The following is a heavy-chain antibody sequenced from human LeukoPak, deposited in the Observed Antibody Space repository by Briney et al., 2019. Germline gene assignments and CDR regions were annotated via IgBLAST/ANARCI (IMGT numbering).Heavy chain of an antibody. Sequence: PSETLSLTCTVSGSSIGSGSYYWSWIRQPAGKGLEWIGRISTDGSTNYNPSLKSRVTLSLDTSKSQFFLDLTSVTAADTAVYYCARGGGVPAAPLYYYGMDVWGQGTTVTVSS. CDR3: ARGGGVPAAPLYYYGMDV. D-gene: IGHD2-2*01. J-gene: IGHJ6*02. V-gene: IGHV4-61*02. CDR2: ISTDGST. CDR1: GSSIGSGSYY.